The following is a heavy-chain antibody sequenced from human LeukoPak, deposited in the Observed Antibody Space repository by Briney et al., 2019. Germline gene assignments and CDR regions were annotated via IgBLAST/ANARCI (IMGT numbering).Heavy chain of an antibody. CDR1: GGSFSGYY. Sequence: PSETLSLTCAVYGGSFSGYYWSWIRQPPGKGLEWIGETNHSGSTNYNPSLKSRVTISVDTSKNQFSLKLSSVTAADTAVYYCARTPYSSSPYYMDVWGKGTTVTVSS. CDR2: TNHSGST. CDR3: ARTPYSSSPYYMDV. D-gene: IGHD6-13*01. J-gene: IGHJ6*03. V-gene: IGHV4-34*01.